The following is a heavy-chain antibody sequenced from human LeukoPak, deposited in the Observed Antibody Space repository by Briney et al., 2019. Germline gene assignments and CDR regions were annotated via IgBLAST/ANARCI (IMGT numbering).Heavy chain of an antibody. CDR3: ARSLHYYDSSGPDY. D-gene: IGHD3-22*01. Sequence: PSETLSLTCAVYGGSFSGYYWSWIRQPPGKGLEWIGEINHSGSTNYNPSLKSRVTISVDTSKNQFSLKLSSVTAADTAVYYCARSLHYYDSSGPDYWGQGTLVTVSS. CDR2: INHSGST. CDR1: GGSFSGYY. V-gene: IGHV4-34*01. J-gene: IGHJ4*02.